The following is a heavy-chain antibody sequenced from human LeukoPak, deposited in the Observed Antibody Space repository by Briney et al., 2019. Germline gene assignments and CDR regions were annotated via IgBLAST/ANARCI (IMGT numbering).Heavy chain of an antibody. D-gene: IGHD2-21*01. Sequence: GGSLRLSCAASGFTVSSNYMSWVRQAPGKGLEWVSVIYSGGNTYYADSVKGRFTISRDNAKNSLYLQMNSLRAEDTALYYCAKDKERFGGDYYYYGMDVWGQGTTVTVSS. CDR3: AKDKERFGGDYYYYGMDV. CDR2: IYSGGNT. V-gene: IGHV3-53*05. CDR1: GFTVSSNY. J-gene: IGHJ6*02.